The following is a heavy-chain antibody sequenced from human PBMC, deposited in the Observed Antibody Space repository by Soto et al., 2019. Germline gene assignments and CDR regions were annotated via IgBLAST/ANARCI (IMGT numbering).Heavy chain of an antibody. D-gene: IGHD5-12*01. CDR2: IYYSGST. CDR1: GGSISSSSYY. V-gene: IGHV4-39*01. J-gene: IGHJ4*02. Sequence: PSETLSLTCTVSGGSISSSSYYWGWIRQPPGKGLEWIGSIYYSGSTYYNPSLKSRVTISVDTSKNQFSLKLSSVTAADTAVYYCARRREMATGDYFDYWGQGTLVTVSS. CDR3: ARRREMATGDYFDY.